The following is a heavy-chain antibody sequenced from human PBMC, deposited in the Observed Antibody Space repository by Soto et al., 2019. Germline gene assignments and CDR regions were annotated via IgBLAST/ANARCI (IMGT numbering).Heavy chain of an antibody. Sequence: GESLQISCKGSAYPFSNFWIGWVRQVPGKGLEWMGIIYPGDSDTRYGPSFQGQVTFSADKSISTAYVQWSSLKASDTAIYYCVRRPGSKRFYHGMDGRGRVTTI. V-gene: IGHV5-51*01. CDR2: IYPGDSDT. CDR1: AYPFSNFW. CDR3: VRRPGSKRFYHGMDG. J-gene: IGHJ6*02.